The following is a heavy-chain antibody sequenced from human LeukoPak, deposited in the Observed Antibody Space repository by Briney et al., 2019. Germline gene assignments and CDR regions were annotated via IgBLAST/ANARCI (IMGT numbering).Heavy chain of an antibody. V-gene: IGHV3-30*04. CDR3: AKGVKGAAFDY. J-gene: IGHJ4*02. CDR2: ISYDGSNK. Sequence: GGSLRLSCAASGFTFSSYAMHWVRQAPGKGLEWVAVISYDGSNKYYADSVKGRFTISRDNSKNTLYLQMNSLRAEDTAVYYCAKGVKGAAFDYWGQGTLVTVSS. CDR1: GFTFSSYA. D-gene: IGHD1-26*01.